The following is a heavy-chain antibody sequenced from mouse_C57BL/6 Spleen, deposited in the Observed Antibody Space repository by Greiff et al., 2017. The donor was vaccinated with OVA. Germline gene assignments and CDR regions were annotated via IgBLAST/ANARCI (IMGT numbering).Heavy chain of an antibody. D-gene: IGHD2-5*01. CDR3: ASGYSNYLDY. V-gene: IGHV1-4*01. Sequence: VKLMESGAELARPGASVKMSCKASGYTFTSYTMHWVKQRPGQGLEWIGYINPSSGYTKYNQKFKDKATLTADKSSSTAYMQLSSLTSEDSAVYYCASGYSNYLDYWGQGTTLTVSS. CDR1: GYTFTSYT. J-gene: IGHJ2*01. CDR2: INPSSGYT.